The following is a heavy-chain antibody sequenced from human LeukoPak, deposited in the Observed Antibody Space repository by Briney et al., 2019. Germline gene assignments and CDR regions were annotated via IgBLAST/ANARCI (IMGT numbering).Heavy chain of an antibody. CDR1: GYTFTSYY. CDR2: INPSGGST. D-gene: IGHD6-19*01. J-gene: IGHJ6*02. V-gene: IGHV1-46*01. CDR3: ARDSEYSSGWYGDYYYHGMDV. Sequence: ASVKVSCKASGYTFTSYYMHWVRQAPGQGLEWMGIINPSGGSTSYAQKFQGRVTMTRDTSTSTVYMELSSLRSEDTAVYYCARDSEYSSGWYGDYYYHGMDVWGQGTTVTVSS.